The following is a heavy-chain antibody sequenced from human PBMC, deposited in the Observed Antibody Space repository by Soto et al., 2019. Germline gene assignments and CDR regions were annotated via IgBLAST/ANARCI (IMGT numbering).Heavy chain of an antibody. CDR3: ARVGGFCGSNTCPGPHSYGMDV. CDR1: GFRFSEYG. CDR2: IRGKGFQGTT. V-gene: IGHV3-49*04. Sequence: SGGGWVQPGRSLRLSCRTSGFRFSEYGMTWVRQAPGKGLEWVGFIRGKGFQGTTAHAASLQGRFITSREDSKGIVHLQMNSLKIEDTAVYFCARVGGFCGSNTCPGPHSYGMDVWGQGTTVIVSS. J-gene: IGHJ6*02. D-gene: IGHD5-12*01.